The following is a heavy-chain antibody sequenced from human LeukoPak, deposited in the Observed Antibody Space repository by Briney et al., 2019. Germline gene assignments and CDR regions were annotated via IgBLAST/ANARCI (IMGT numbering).Heavy chain of an antibody. V-gene: IGHV1-8*01. CDR1: GYTFTSYD. CDR3: ARGVSDHNWFGP. Sequence: GASVKVSCKASGYTFTSYDINWVRQATGQGLEWMGWMNPNSGNTGYAQKFQGRVTMTRNTSISTAYMELSSLRSEDTAVYYCARGVSDHNWFGPWGQGTLVTVSS. J-gene: IGHJ5*02. CDR2: MNPNSGNT.